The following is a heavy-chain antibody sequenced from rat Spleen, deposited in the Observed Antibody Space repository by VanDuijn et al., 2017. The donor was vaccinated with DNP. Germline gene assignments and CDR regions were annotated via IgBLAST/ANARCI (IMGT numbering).Heavy chain of an antibody. D-gene: IGHD1-12*03. CDR2: IVYDGSGP. Sequence: EVQLVESGGGLVQPGRSLKLSCVASGLTFSDYSMAWVRQAPKKGLEWVATIVYDGSGPYYRDSVKGRFTISRDDAKSTLYLQMDSLRSEDTATYFCARHDHYGNYHFYAMDAWGQGTSVTVSS. V-gene: IGHV5-7*01. J-gene: IGHJ4*01. CDR3: ARHDHYGNYHFYAMDA. CDR1: GLTFSDYS.